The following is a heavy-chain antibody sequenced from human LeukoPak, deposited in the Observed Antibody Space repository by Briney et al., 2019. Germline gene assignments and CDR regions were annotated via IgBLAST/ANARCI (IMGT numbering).Heavy chain of an antibody. CDR1: GYSFDMYW. CDR2: IYPGDSQT. J-gene: IGHJ3*02. V-gene: IGHV5-51*01. CDR3: GRIRGYDFWSRGAFDI. D-gene: IGHD3-3*01. Sequence: GESLKISCKGSGYSFDMYWTGWVRQMPGKGLEWMGIIYPGDSQTAYSPSFQGQVTISADKSISTAYLQWRSLKASDTAIYYCGRIRGYDFWSRGAFDIRGQGTMVTVSS.